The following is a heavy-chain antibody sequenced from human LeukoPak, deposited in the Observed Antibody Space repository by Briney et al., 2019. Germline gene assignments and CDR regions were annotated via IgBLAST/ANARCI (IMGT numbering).Heavy chain of an antibody. D-gene: IGHD3-9*01. V-gene: IGHV3-48*02. CDR2: ISSSDSTT. J-gene: IGHJ5*02. Sequence: TGGSLRLSCEASGFRFSDYSMNWVRQTPGKGLQWISYISSSDSTTYYTGSVRGRFTISRDNAKSSLYLLMNSLRDEDTGIYYCARNTIFHPWGQGTLVTVSS. CDR3: ARNTIFHP. CDR1: GFRFSDYS.